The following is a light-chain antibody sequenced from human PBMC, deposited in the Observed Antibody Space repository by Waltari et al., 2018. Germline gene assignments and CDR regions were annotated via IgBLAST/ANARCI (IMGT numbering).Light chain of an antibody. J-gene: IGKJ1*01. V-gene: IGKV1-27*01. Sequence: DIQMTQSPSSLSASVGDRVIITCRASQGISDYVAWYQQKPGKVPKLLIYAASTLQSGVPSRFSGSGSGTDFTLTISSLQPEDVATYYCQRYNSAPWPFGQGTKVEIK. CDR2: AAS. CDR3: QRYNSAPWP. CDR1: QGISDY.